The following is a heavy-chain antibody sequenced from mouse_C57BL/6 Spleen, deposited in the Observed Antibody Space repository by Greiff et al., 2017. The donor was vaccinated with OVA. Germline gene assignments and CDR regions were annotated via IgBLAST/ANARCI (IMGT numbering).Heavy chain of an antibody. Sequence: VQLKESGPELVKPGASVKISCKASGYSFTDYNMNWVKQSNGKSLEWIGVINPNYGTTSYNQKFKGKATLTVDQSSSTAYMQLNSLTSEDSAVYYCARSSYGRGYAMDYWGQGTSVTVSS. D-gene: IGHD1-1*01. CDR2: INPNYGTT. J-gene: IGHJ4*01. CDR3: ARSSYGRGYAMDY. V-gene: IGHV1-39*01. CDR1: GYSFTDYN.